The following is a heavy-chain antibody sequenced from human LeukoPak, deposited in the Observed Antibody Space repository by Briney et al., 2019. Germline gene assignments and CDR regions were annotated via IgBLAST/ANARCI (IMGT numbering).Heavy chain of an antibody. V-gene: IGHV5-51*01. CDR2: FYPGDSDT. CDR1: GYSFTNYW. Sequence: GESLKISCKGSGYSFTNYWHGWVRQMPGKGLEWVGIFYPGDSDTRYSSSFQGQVTISADKSNSTAYLQWSSLKASDTAMYYCARHVYSSSWYVSNWFDPWGQGTLVTVSS. CDR3: ARHVYSSSWYVSNWFDP. J-gene: IGHJ5*02. D-gene: IGHD6-13*01.